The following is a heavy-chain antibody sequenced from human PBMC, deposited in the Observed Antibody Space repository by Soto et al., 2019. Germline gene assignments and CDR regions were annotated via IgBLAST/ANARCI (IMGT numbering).Heavy chain of an antibody. CDR3: ARHGYYDSSGYFLG. D-gene: IGHD3-22*01. CDR1: GYSFTIYW. J-gene: IGHJ4*02. Sequence: GESLKISCKGSGYSFTIYWIGWVRQMPGKGLEWMGRIDPSDSYTNYSPSFQGHVTISVDKSISTAYLQWSSLKASDTAMYYCARHGYYDSSGYFLGWGQGTLVTVSS. CDR2: IDPSDSYT. V-gene: IGHV5-10-1*01.